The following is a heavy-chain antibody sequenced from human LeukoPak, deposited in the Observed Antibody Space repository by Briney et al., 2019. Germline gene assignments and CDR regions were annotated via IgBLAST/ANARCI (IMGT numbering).Heavy chain of an antibody. CDR2: IYYSGST. Sequence: SETLSLTCTVSGGSISSSSYYWGWIRQPPGKGLEWIGSIYYSGSTYYNPSLKSRVTISVDTSKNQFSLKLSSVTAADTAVYYCARENVVVAATPYWFDPWGQGTLVTVSS. CDR3: ARENVVVAATPYWFDP. CDR1: GGSISSSSYY. V-gene: IGHV4-39*07. J-gene: IGHJ5*02. D-gene: IGHD2-15*01.